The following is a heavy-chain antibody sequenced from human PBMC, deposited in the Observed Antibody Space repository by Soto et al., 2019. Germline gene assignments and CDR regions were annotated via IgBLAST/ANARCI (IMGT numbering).Heavy chain of an antibody. CDR2: IYYSGNT. CDR1: GGSISGYY. J-gene: IGHJ4*02. D-gene: IGHD3-10*01. Sequence: QVQLQESGPGLVKPSETLSLTCTVSGGSISGYYWSWIRQPPGKGLEWIGYIYYSGNTDYNPSLKSRITMSVDTSKNQFSLKLSSVTAADTAVYYCVRERSLPVVRGVVTIIDHWGQGTLVTVSS. V-gene: IGHV4-59*01. CDR3: VRERSLPVVRGVVTIIDH.